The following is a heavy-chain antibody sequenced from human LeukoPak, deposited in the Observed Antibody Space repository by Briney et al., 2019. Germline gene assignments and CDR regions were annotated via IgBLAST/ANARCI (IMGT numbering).Heavy chain of an antibody. CDR3: ARGEYSYGYEDAFDI. D-gene: IGHD5-18*01. Sequence: PGGSLRLSCAATGWTFSSYSMNWVRQAPGKGLEWVSSISSSSYIYYADSVKGRLTISRDNAKNSLYLQMNSLRAEDTAVYYCARGEYSYGYEDAFDIWGQGTMVTVSS. J-gene: IGHJ3*02. CDR2: ISSSSYI. CDR1: GWTFSSYS. V-gene: IGHV3-21*01.